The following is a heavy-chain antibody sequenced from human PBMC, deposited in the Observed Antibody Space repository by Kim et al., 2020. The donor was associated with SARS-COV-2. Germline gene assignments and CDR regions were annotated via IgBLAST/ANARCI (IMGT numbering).Heavy chain of an antibody. CDR1: GGSISSGGYY. D-gene: IGHD3-10*01. CDR3: ARGGWVRGATFDY. V-gene: IGHV4-31*03. CDR2: IYYSGST. Sequence: SETLSLTCTVSGGSISSGGYYWSWIRQHPGKGLEWIGYIYYSGSTYYNPSLKSRVTISVDTSKNQFSLKLSSVTAADTAVYYCARGGWVRGATFDYWGQGTLVTVSS. J-gene: IGHJ4*02.